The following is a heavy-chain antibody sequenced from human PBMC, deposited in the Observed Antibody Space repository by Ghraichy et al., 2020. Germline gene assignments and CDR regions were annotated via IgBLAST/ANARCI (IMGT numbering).Heavy chain of an antibody. J-gene: IGHJ4*02. Sequence: LSLTCAASGFTFSSYAMHWVRQAPGKGLEYVSAISSNGGSTYYANSVKGRFTISRDNSKNTLYLQMGSLRAEDMAVYYCARSVDSYGWSPDYWGQGTLVTVSS. V-gene: IGHV3-64*01. CDR1: GFTFSSYA. D-gene: IGHD5-18*01. CDR3: ARSVDSYGWSPDY. CDR2: ISSNGGST.